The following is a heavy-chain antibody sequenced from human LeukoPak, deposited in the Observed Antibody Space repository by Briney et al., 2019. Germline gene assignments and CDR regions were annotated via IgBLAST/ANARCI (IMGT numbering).Heavy chain of an antibody. V-gene: IGHV3-48*04. CDR3: ASSSSSSLRPFDY. D-gene: IGHD6-13*01. CDR2: ISSSSSTI. CDR1: GFTFSSYS. J-gene: IGHJ4*02. Sequence: TGGSLRLSCAASGFTFSSYSMNWVRQAPGKGLEWLSYISSSSSTIYYADSVKGRFTISRDNAKNSLYLQMNSLRAEDTAVYYCASSSSSSLRPFDYWGQGTLVTVSS.